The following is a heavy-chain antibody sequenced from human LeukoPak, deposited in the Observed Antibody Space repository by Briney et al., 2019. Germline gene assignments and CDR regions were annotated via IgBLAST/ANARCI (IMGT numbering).Heavy chain of an antibody. V-gene: IGHV4-38-2*01. D-gene: IGHD5-18*01. CDR1: GYSISSGYY. CDR3: ARRPGRGYSYGPSYYMDV. Sequence: SETLSLTCAVSGYSISSGYYWGWIRQPPGKGLEWIGSIYHSGSTYYNPSLKSRVTISVDTSKNQFSLKLSSVTAADTAVYSCARRPGRGYSYGPSYYMDVWGKGTTVTVSS. J-gene: IGHJ6*03. CDR2: IYHSGST.